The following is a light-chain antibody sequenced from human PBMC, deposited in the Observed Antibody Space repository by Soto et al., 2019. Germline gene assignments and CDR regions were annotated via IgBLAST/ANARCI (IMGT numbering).Light chain of an antibody. CDR1: QSVSNNY. V-gene: IGKV3-20*01. CDR2: GST. Sequence: EVVLTQSPGTLSLSPGERASLSCRASQSVSNNYLAWYQQKPGQSPTLLTFGSTDRATGIPDRFSGSGSGTDFTLTISRLEPEDFAVYYCQQYGSSPPYTFGQGTKLEIK. J-gene: IGKJ2*01. CDR3: QQYGSSPPYT.